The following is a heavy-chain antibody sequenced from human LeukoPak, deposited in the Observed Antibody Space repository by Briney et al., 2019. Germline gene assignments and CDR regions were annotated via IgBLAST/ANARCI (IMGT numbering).Heavy chain of an antibody. D-gene: IGHD3-22*01. J-gene: IGHJ4*02. Sequence: ASVKVSCKASGYTFTSYYMHWVRQAPGQGLVWMGIINPSGGSTSYAQKFQGRVTMTRDTSTSTVYMELSSLRSEDTAVYYCARDSYYYDSSGPEIATDFDYWGQGTLVTVSS. CDR1: GYTFTSYY. CDR2: INPSGGST. V-gene: IGHV1-46*01. CDR3: ARDSYYYDSSGPEIATDFDY.